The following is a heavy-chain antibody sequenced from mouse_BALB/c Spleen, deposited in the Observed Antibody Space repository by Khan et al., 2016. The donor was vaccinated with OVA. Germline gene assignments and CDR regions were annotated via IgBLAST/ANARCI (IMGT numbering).Heavy chain of an antibody. Sequence: QIQLVQSGPELKKPGETVKISCKASGYTFTNYGMNWVKQAPGKGLKWMGWINSNTGEATYADDFKGRFAFSLETSASTAYLQIKNLKNEDTATXFCVRGGRRAMDYWGPGTSVTVSS. CDR2: INSNTGEA. D-gene: IGHD3-3*01. CDR3: VRGGRRAMDY. J-gene: IGHJ4*01. CDR1: GYTFTNYG. V-gene: IGHV9-3-1*01.